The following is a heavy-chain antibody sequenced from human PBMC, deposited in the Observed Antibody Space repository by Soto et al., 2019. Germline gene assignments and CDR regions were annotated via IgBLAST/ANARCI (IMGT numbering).Heavy chain of an antibody. D-gene: IGHD1-26*01. CDR1: GFTVSSNY. Sequence: GGSLRLSCAASGFTVSSNYMSWVRQAPGKGLEWVSVIYSGGSTYYADSVKGRFTISRDNSKNTLYLQMNSLRAEDTAVYYCAKKRYGSYQEPDAFDIWGQGTMVTVSS. V-gene: IGHV3-66*01. CDR2: IYSGGST. J-gene: IGHJ3*02. CDR3: AKKRYGSYQEPDAFDI.